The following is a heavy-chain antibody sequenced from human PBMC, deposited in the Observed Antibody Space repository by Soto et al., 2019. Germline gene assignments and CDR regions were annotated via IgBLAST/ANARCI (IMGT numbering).Heavy chain of an antibody. Sequence: ASLKVSCNASGYTFASYYIHWVRQAPGQGPEWRGIINRNTDITTYAQKFQGRLTVTRDSSTSKVYMELSSLRSYDTAVYYCAREKHPYGLEHXWGQGTLGTVSX. D-gene: IGHD4-17*01. CDR2: INRNTDIT. CDR3: AREKHPYGLEHX. CDR1: GYTFASYY. V-gene: IGHV1-46*01. J-gene: IGHJ4*02.